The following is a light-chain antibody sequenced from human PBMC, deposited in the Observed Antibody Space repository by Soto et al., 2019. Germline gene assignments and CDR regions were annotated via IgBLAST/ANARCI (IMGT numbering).Light chain of an antibody. Sequence: EIVLTQSPGTLSLSPGERATLSCRASQSVSSSYLAWYQQKPGQAPRLLIYGASSRATSIPDRFSGSGPGTDFHLTNSSLEAEDFAVYYCQQYGRSPPFTFGGGTKVEIK. J-gene: IGKJ4*01. CDR3: QQYGRSPPFT. V-gene: IGKV3-20*01. CDR2: GAS. CDR1: QSVSSSY.